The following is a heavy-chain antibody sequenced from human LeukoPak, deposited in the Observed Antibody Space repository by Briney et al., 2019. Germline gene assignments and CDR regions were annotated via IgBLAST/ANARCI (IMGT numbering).Heavy chain of an antibody. V-gene: IGHV4-59*01. J-gene: IGHJ1*01. CDR2: IYYSGST. D-gene: IGHD2-15*01. CDR1: GGSFSGYY. CDR3: ARETFGYCSGGSCSD. Sequence: SETLSLTCAVYGGSFSGYYWSWIRQPPGKGLEWIGYIYYSGSTNYNPSLKSRVTISVDTSKNQFSLKLSSVTAADTAVYYCARETFGYCSGGSCSDWGQGTLVTVSS.